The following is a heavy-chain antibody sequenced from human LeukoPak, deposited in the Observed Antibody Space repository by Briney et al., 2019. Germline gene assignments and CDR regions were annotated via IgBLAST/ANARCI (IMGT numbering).Heavy chain of an antibody. CDR2: ISTSSIYI. J-gene: IGHJ4*02. CDR3: ARTDSSDPRGPPIG. V-gene: IGHV3-21*01. Sequence: GGSLRLSCAASGSTFSSYSMNWVRQAPGKGLEWVSSISTSSIYIYYADSVKGRFTISRDNAKNSLYLQMNSLRAEDTAVYYCARTDSSDPRGPPIGWGQGTLVTVSS. CDR1: GSTFSSYS. D-gene: IGHD2-15*01.